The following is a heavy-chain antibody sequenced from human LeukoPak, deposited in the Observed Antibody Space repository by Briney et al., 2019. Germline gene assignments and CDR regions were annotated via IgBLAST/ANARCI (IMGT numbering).Heavy chain of an antibody. CDR2: ISWNSGSI. J-gene: IGHJ4*02. CDR1: GFIFDDYA. V-gene: IGHV3-9*01. D-gene: IGHD5-24*01. Sequence: GGSLRLSCIASGFIFDDYAMHWVRQAPGKGLEWVSVISWNSGSIGYADSVKGRFTISRDNAKTSLYLQMNSLRAEDTALYYCAKDLGPGSMATSPGFDYWGQGTLVTVSS. CDR3: AKDLGPGSMATSPGFDY.